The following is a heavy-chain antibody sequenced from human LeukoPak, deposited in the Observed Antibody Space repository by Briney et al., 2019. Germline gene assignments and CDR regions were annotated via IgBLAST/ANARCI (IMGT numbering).Heavy chain of an antibody. D-gene: IGHD6-6*01. CDR3: ARSRDYYLYYGMDV. J-gene: IGHJ6*02. V-gene: IGHV1-8*01. CDR2: MNPNSGNT. Sequence: ASVKVSCKSSGYTFTSYDINWVRQATGQGLEWMGWMNPNSGNTGYAQKFQGRVTMTRNTSIGTAYMELSSLRSEDPAVYYCARSRDYYLYYGMDVWGQGTTVTVSS. CDR1: GYTFTSYD.